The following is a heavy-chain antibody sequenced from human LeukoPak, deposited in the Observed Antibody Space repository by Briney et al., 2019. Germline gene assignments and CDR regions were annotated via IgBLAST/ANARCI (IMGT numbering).Heavy chain of an antibody. CDR1: GFTFSSYA. D-gene: IGHD3-22*01. CDR3: AKPRGDDYYDSSGSLN. V-gene: IGHV3-23*01. J-gene: IGHJ4*02. Sequence: GGSLRRSCAASGFTFSSYAMSWVRQAPGKGLEWVSAISGSGGSTYYADSVKGRFTISRDNSKNTLYLQMNSLRAEDTAVYYCAKPRGDDYYDSSGSLNWGQGTLVTVSS. CDR2: ISGSGGST.